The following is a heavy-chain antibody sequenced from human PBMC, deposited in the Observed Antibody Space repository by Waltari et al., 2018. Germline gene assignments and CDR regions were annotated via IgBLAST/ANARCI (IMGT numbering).Heavy chain of an antibody. J-gene: IGHJ3*02. V-gene: IGHV4-59*01. CDR1: GGSISSYY. CDR3: ARLQPTGVTSGADAFDI. Sequence: QVQLQESGPGLVKPSETLSLTCTVSGGSISSYYWSWIRQPPGKGLVWIGYIYYSGSTNYNPSLKSRVTISVDTSKNQFSLKLSSVTAADTAVYYCARLQPTGVTSGADAFDIWGQGTMVTVSS. D-gene: IGHD7-27*01. CDR2: IYYSGST.